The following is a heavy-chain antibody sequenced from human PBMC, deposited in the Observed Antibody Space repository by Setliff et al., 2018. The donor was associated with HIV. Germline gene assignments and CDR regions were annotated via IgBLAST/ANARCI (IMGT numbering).Heavy chain of an antibody. Sequence: SETLSLTCSVSGVSIISGGFYWSWIRQHPEKGLEWIGYIYYSGTTTYNPSLRSRVTISLDTSKSQFSLKVTSVTAADTALYYCATSTRKNFDFWSDTRTAYPPYYFDYWGQGILVTV. D-gene: IGHD3-3*01. CDR1: GVSIISGGFY. CDR3: ATSTRKNFDFWSDTRTAYPPYYFDY. V-gene: IGHV4-31*03. J-gene: IGHJ4*02. CDR2: IYYSGTT.